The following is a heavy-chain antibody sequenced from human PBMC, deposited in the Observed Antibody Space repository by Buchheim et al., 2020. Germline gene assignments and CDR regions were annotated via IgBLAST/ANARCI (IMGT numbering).Heavy chain of an antibody. CDR1: GGSISSSSYY. V-gene: IGHV4-39*01. D-gene: IGHD6-19*01. CDR2: IYYSGSA. J-gene: IGHJ4*02. CDR3: AGPTMYSSGWPFDY. Sequence: QLQLQESGPGLVKPSETLSLTCTVSGGSISSSSYYWGWIRQPPGKGLEWIGSIYYSGSAYYNPSLKSRGTISVDKSTNQFSLKLSSVTAADTAVYYCAGPTMYSSGWPFDYWGQGTL.